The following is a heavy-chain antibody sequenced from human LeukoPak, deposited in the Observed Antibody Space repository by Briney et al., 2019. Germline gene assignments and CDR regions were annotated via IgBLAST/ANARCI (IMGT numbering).Heavy chain of an antibody. Sequence: SETLSLTCTVSGYSISSGYYWGWIRQPPGKGLEWIGSIYHSGSTYYNPSLKSRVTISVDTSKNQFSLKLSSVTAADTAVYYCARVTYSSGSFEYWGQGTLVTVSS. D-gene: IGHD6-19*01. CDR2: IYHSGST. V-gene: IGHV4-38-2*02. J-gene: IGHJ4*02. CDR3: ARVTYSSGSFEY. CDR1: GYSISSGYY.